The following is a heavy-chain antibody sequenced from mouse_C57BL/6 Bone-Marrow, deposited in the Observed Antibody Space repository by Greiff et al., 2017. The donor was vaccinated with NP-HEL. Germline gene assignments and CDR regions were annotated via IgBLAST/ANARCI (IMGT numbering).Heavy chain of an antibody. CDR1: GYAFSSSW. D-gene: IGHD1-1*01. J-gene: IGHJ2*01. V-gene: IGHV1-82*01. CDR3: AKDYYGFDY. CDR2: IYPGDGDT. Sequence: VMLVESGPELVKPGASVKISCKASGYAFSSSWMNWVKQRPGKGLEWIGRIYPGDGDTNYNGKFKGKATLTADKSSSTAYMQLSSLTSEDSAVYFCAKDYYGFDYWGQGTTLTVSS.